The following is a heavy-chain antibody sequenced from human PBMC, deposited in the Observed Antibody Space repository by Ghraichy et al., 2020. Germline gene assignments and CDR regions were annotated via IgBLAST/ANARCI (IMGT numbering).Heavy chain of an antibody. J-gene: IGHJ5*02. CDR2: IRSKADGGTT. V-gene: IGHV3-15*01. CDR3: TTLGLSDT. D-gene: IGHD2/OR15-2a*01. Sequence: GGSLRLSCAASGFTFSNAWMSWVRQAPGKGLEWLGRIRSKADGGTTDYAAPVKGRFFFSRDDSKDTLYLQMNSLKTEYTAVYYCTTLGLSDTWGQGTLVTVSS. CDR1: GFTFSNAW.